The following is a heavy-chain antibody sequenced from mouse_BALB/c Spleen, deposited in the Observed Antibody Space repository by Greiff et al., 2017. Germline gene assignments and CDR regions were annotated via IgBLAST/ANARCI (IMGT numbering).Heavy chain of an antibody. V-gene: IGHV1-7*01. CDR2: INPSTGYT. J-gene: IGHJ4*01. CDR1: GYTFTSYW. CDR3: ASTAMDY. Sequence: VKLVESGAELAKPGASVKMSCKASGYTFTSYWMHWVKQRPGQGLEWIGYINPSTGYTEYNEKFKGKATLTTDKSSSTAYMQLSRLTSEDSAVYFCASTAMDYWGQGTSVTVSS.